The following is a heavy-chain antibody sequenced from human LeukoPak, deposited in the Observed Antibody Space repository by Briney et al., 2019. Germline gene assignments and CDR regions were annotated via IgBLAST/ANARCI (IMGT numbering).Heavy chain of an antibody. V-gene: IGHV4-59*11. J-gene: IGHJ4*02. Sequence: PSETLSLTCTVSGVSISSHYWSWIRQSPGKRLEWIGNIYYTGSTNYNPSLQSRVAILIDTSKNQFSLTLNSVTAADAAVYYCASAGNPHYFDFWGQGPLVTVSS. CDR2: IYYTGST. CDR1: GVSISSHY. CDR3: ASAGNPHYFDF.